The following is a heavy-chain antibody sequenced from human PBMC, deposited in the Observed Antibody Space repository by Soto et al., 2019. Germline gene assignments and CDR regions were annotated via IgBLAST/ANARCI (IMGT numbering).Heavy chain of an antibody. V-gene: IGHV3-13*01. CDR3: TRAARWRQSRYFDL. J-gene: IGHJ2*01. CDR2: IDIAGNT. Sequence: VQLVESGGGSVQPGGSLRLSCAASGFTFSNYDMHWVRQVTGRGLEWVSAIDIAGNTYYPDSVKGRFTISRDKAKNSLDLQMNSLRAGEAAVYYCTRAARWRQSRYFDLCGRGTLVTVSS. CDR1: GFTFSNYD.